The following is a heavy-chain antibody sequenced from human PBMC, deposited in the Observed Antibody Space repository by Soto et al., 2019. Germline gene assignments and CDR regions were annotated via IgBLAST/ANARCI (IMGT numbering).Heavy chain of an antibody. CDR1: GGSISSYY. CDR2: IYYSGST. CDR3: ARHNVVVVAATLFGWFDP. J-gene: IGHJ5*02. V-gene: IGHV4-59*08. D-gene: IGHD2-15*01. Sequence: SETLSLTCTVSGGSISSYYWSWIRQPPGKGLEWIGYIYYSGSTNYNPSLKSRVTISVNTSKNQFSLKLSSVTAADTAVYYCARHNVVVVAATLFGWFDPWGQGTLVTVS.